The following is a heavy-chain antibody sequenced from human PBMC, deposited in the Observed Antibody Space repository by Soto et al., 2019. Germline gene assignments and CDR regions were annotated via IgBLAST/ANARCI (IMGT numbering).Heavy chain of an antibody. Sequence: QAQLVQSGAEVKEPGASVKVSCMASGYSFSTSGITWVRQAPGQGLEWMGWISTYNGNTNYAQKLQDRVTLTTDTSTSTAYMELRSRRSDDTAIYYCARRLYGDYDYWGQGTLVTVSS. V-gene: IGHV1-18*01. CDR2: ISTYNGNT. J-gene: IGHJ4*02. D-gene: IGHD4-17*01. CDR1: GYSFSTSG. CDR3: ARRLYGDYDY.